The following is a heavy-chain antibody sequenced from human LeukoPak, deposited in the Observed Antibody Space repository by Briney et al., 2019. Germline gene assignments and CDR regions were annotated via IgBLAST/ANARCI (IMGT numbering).Heavy chain of an antibody. CDR1: GLTFNSYT. CDR2: ISYDGTNK. CDR3: ASGWDVWWAFDY. V-gene: IGHV3-30*04. J-gene: IGHJ4*02. Sequence: GRSLRLSCAASGLTFNSYTMHWVRQAPGKGLEWVSVISYDGTNKYYGDSVKGRFTISRDNSKNTLYLQMNSLRAEDTAVYYCASGWDVWWAFDYWGQGTLVTVSS. D-gene: IGHD3-16*01.